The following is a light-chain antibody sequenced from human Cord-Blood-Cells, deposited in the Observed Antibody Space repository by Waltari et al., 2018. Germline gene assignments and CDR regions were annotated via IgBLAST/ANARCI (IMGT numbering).Light chain of an antibody. Sequence: QSALTQPASVSGSPGQSITISCTGTSSDAGSYNLVAWYQQHPGKAPKLLIYEVSKRPSVVSNRFSGSKSGNTASLTISGLQAEDEADYYCCSYAGSSTWLCGGGTRRTIL. CDR1: SSDAGSYNL. J-gene: IGLJ3*02. CDR2: EVS. V-gene: IGLV2-23*02. CDR3: CSYAGSSTWL.